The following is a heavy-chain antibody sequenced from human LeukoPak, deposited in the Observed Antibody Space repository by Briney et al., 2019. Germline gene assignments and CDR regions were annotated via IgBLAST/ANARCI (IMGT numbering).Heavy chain of an antibody. CDR1: GFTFSSHG. J-gene: IGHJ4*02. V-gene: IGHV3-33*01. D-gene: IGHD1-26*01. CDR2: IWYDVDNK. CDR3: ARDRGYYGSYSFDH. Sequence: GRSLRLSCAASGFTFSSHGMHWVRQAPGKGLEWVAVIWYDVDNKYYLDSVKGRFTISRDNSKNTVFLQMNGLRVEDTAVYYCARDRGYYGSYSFDHWGQGTLVTVSS.